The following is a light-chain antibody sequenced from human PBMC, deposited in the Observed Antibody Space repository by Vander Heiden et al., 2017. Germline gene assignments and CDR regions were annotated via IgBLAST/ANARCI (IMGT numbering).Light chain of an antibody. J-gene: IGKJ1*01. CDR3: MQSRQTPWT. Sequence: IVMTHSPLSLPVTPGEPASISCRSSQSLLHSNGYTYLDWYLQKPGQSPQLLISLGSNRASGVPDRFSGSGSGTDFTLKISRVEAEDVGVYYCMQSRQTPWTFGQGTKVEIK. CDR2: LGS. CDR1: QSLLHSNGYTY. V-gene: IGKV2-28*01.